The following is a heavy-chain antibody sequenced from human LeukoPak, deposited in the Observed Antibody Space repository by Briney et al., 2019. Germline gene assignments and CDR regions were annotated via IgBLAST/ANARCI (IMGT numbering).Heavy chain of an antibody. V-gene: IGHV3-23*01. CDR1: GLTFSSYA. CDR2: ISGSGGST. CDR3: AQHPSWIQLWDYFDY. D-gene: IGHD5-18*01. Sequence: GASLRLSCAASGLTFSSYAMSWVRQAPGKGLEWVSAISGSGGSTYYADSVKGRFTISRDNSKNTLYLQMNSLRAEDTAVYYCAQHPSWIQLWDYFDYWGQGTLVTVSS. J-gene: IGHJ4*02.